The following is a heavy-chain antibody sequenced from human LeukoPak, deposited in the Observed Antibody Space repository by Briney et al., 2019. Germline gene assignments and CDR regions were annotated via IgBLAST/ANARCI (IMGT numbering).Heavy chain of an antibody. CDR1: GYSISSGYY. J-gene: IGHJ4*02. D-gene: IGHD6-13*01. Sequence: SETLSLTCAVSGYSISSGYYWGWIRQPPRKGLEWIGSIYHSGSTYYNPSLKSRVTISVDTSKNQFSLKLSSVTAADTAVYYCARVGYSSSWYPDYWGQGTLVTVSS. CDR3: ARVGYSSSWYPDY. CDR2: IYHSGST. V-gene: IGHV4-38-2*01.